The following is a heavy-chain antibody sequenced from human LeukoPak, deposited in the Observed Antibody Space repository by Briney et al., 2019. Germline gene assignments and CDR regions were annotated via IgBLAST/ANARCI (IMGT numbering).Heavy chain of an antibody. CDR2: IYPSDSDT. Sequence: GESLKISCKASGYLFRKNWIGWVRQMPGKGLEWMGIIYPSDSDTRYGREFQGQVTISVDESINTAYLQWSSLKASDTAMYYCARSSTYSPYYLDSWGQGTLVTVSS. V-gene: IGHV5-51*01. CDR1: GYLFRKNW. D-gene: IGHD2-2*01. CDR3: ARSSTYSPYYLDS. J-gene: IGHJ4*01.